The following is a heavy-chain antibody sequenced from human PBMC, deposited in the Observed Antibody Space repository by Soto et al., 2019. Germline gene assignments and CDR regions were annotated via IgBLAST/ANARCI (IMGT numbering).Heavy chain of an antibody. Sequence: SETLSLTCTVSGGSISSGDYYWSWIRQPPGKGLEWIGYIYYSGSTYYNPSLKSRVTISVDTSKNQFSLKLSSVTAADTAVYYCARENNDYGGNRLGFQHWGQDTLVTVSS. CDR1: GGSISSGDYY. V-gene: IGHV4-30-4*01. J-gene: IGHJ1*01. D-gene: IGHD4-17*01. CDR3: ARENNDYGGNRLGFQH. CDR2: IYYSGST.